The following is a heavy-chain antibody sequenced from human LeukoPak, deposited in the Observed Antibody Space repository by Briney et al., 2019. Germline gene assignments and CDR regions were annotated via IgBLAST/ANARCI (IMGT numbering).Heavy chain of an antibody. CDR3: ARRDSSASYDY. J-gene: IGHJ4*02. CDR1: GDSISSYY. D-gene: IGHD3-22*01. V-gene: IGHV4-59*08. CDR2: IYYSGST. Sequence: SETLSLTCSVPGDSISSYYWSWIRQPPGKGLEWIGYIYYSGSTNYNPSLKSRVTISVDASKNQLSLKLSSVTAADTAVYYCARRDSSASYDYWGQGTLVTVSS.